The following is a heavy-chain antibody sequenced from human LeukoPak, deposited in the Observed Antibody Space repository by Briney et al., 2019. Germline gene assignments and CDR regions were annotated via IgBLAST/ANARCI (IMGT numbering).Heavy chain of an antibody. Sequence: GGSLRLSCAASGFTFSSYAMHWVRQAPGKGLEWVAVISYDGSNKYYADSVKGRFTISRDNSKNTLYLQMNSLRAEDTAVYYCARDGVYCSGGSCYDPYYYYYYMDVWGKGTTVTVSS. CDR1: GFTFSSYA. J-gene: IGHJ6*03. V-gene: IGHV3-30*04. CDR3: ARDGVYCSGGSCYDPYYYYYYMDV. CDR2: ISYDGSNK. D-gene: IGHD2-15*01.